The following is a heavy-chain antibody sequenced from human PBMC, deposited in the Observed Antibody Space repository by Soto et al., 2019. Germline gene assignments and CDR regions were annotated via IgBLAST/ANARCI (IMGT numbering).Heavy chain of an antibody. D-gene: IGHD2-15*01. CDR2: MYYSGST. V-gene: IGHV4-39*01. Sequence: SEALSLTCTVSGGSISRSTYYWGWIRQAPGRGLEWIGTMYYSGSTYYNPSLKSRVTISGDTSKNQFSLRLTSVTAADTAVYYCARSVSLPGTRNSDYWGQGTLVTVSS. J-gene: IGHJ4*02. CDR1: GGSISRSTYY. CDR3: ARSVSLPGTRNSDY.